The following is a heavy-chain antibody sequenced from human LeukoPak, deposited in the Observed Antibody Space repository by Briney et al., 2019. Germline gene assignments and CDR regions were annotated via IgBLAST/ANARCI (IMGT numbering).Heavy chain of an antibody. CDR1: GFTFSSYD. J-gene: IGHJ3*02. CDR3: IRGGIQVSGIDAFDI. Sequence: GGSLRLSCAASGFTFSSYDMHWVRQAPGRGLEWVSAIGIAGDTYYPDSVKGRFTISRENAKNSMYLQMNSLKDGDTAEYYCIRGGIQVSGIDAFDIWGQGTMVTVSS. D-gene: IGHD5/OR15-5a*01. CDR2: IGIAGDT. V-gene: IGHV3-13*01.